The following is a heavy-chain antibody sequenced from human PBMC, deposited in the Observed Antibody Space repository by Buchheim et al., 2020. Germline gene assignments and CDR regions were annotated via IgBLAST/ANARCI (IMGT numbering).Heavy chain of an antibody. J-gene: IGHJ6*02. CDR3: AREGVMTEAPMDV. Sequence: QVQLQESGPGLVKPSGTLSLTCVVSGGFISSSNWWSWVRQPPGKGLEWIGEFYHSGSTHYNPSLKSRDTISVDKSKHQFSLKLNSLTAADTAVYYCAREGVMTEAPMDVWGQGTT. CDR2: FYHSGST. CDR1: GGFISSSNW. V-gene: IGHV4-4*02. D-gene: IGHD2-21*02.